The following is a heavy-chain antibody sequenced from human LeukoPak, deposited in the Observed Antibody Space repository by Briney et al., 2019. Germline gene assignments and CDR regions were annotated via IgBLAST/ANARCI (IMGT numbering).Heavy chain of an antibody. CDR3: ARDGDSGDYAY. V-gene: IGHV4-61*02. D-gene: IGHD4-17*01. J-gene: IGHJ4*02. Sequence: PSGTLSLTCTVSGGSISSGSYYWCWIRQPAGKGLEWIGRIYTSGSTNYNPSLKSRVTISADTSKNQFSLKLTSVTAADTAVYYCARDGDSGDYAYWGQGTLVTVSS. CDR2: IYTSGST. CDR1: GGSISSGSYY.